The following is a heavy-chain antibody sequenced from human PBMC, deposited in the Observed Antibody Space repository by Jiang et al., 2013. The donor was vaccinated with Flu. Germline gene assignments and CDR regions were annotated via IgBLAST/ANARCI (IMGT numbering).Heavy chain of an antibody. CDR1: GFTFSTYG. D-gene: IGHD4-17*01. CDR3: AKPSVPYGDYPFDH. CDR2: IGGSGART. Sequence: GGPVRLSCTASGFTFSTYGLSWVRQAPGEGLEWVATIGGSGARTYYRDSVKGRFTISRDNSRNTLYLQLNSLRADDTAVYYCAKPSVPYGDYPFDHWGQGTLVTVSS. V-gene: IGHV3-23*01. J-gene: IGHJ4*02.